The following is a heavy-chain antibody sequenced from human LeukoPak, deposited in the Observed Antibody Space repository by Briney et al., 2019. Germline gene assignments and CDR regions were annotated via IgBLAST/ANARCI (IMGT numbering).Heavy chain of an antibody. CDR3: ARGDNSGWYFFDY. Sequence: PGESLKISCKASGYSFTDHWIGWVRQMPGKGLEWMGIIYPGDSDTRCSPSFQGQVTISADKSISTAYLQWSTLQAPDTAMYYCARGDNSGWYFFDYWGQGTLVTVSS. CDR1: GYSFTDHW. V-gene: IGHV5-51*01. D-gene: IGHD6-19*01. J-gene: IGHJ4*02. CDR2: IYPGDSDT.